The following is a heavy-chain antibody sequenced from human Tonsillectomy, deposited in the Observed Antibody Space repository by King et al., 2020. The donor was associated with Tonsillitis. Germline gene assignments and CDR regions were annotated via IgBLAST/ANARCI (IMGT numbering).Heavy chain of an antibody. CDR3: ARSSGYYREDFGY. V-gene: IGHV4-59*01. CDR2: IYSSGSP. D-gene: IGHD3-22*01. J-gene: IGHJ4*02. CDR1: GDSISSYY. Sequence: VQLQESGPGLVKPSETLSLTCTVSGDSISSYYWSWIRLPPGKGLEWIGYIYSSGSPKYNPSLKSRLTISLDTSKNQFSLRLSSVTAADTAVYFCARSSGYYREDFGYWGQGTLVTVSS.